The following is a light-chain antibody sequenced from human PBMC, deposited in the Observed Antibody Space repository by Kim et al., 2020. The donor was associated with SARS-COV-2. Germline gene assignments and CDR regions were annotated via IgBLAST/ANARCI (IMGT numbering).Light chain of an antibody. CDR1: QSVSSSY. J-gene: IGKJ4*01. Sequence: SLSPRERATLSCRASQSVSSSYLAWYQQKPGQAPRLLIYGASSRATGIPDRFSGSGSGTDFTLTISRLEPEDFAVYYCQQYGSSHTFGGGTKLEI. V-gene: IGKV3-20*01. CDR3: QQYGSSHT. CDR2: GAS.